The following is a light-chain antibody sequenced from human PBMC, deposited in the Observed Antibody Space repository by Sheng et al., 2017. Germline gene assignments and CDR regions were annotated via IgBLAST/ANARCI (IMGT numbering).Light chain of an antibody. CDR1: QSINSW. Sequence: DIQMTQSPSTLSASVGDRVTIACRASQSINSWLAWYQQKRGKDPKLLIYKASSLESGVPSRFSGSGSGTEFTLTISSLQPDDFATYYCQQYNSYSWTFGQGTKVEI. CDR3: QQYNSYSWT. V-gene: IGKV1-5*03. J-gene: IGKJ1*01. CDR2: KAS.